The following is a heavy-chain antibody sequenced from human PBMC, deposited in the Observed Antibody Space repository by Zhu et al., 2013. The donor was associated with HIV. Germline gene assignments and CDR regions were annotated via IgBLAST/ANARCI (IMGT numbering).Heavy chain of an antibody. CDR2: ISAYNGNT. J-gene: IGHJ5*01. D-gene: IGHD2-2*01. CDR1: GGTFSSYA. Sequence: QVQLVQSGAEVKKPGSSVKVSCKASGGTFSSYAISWVRQAPGQGLEWMGWISAYNGNTNYAQKLQGRVTMTTDTSTSTAYMELRSLRSDDTAVYYCARDGCSSTSCYSPNWFDPWGRGTLVTVSS. V-gene: IGHV1-18*01. CDR3: ARDGCSSTSCYSPNWFDP.